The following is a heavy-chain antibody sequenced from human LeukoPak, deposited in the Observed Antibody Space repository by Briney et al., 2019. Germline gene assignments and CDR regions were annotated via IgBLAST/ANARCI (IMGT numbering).Heavy chain of an antibody. Sequence: SVKVSCKASGGTFSSYTISWVRQAPGQGLEWMGRIIPILGIANYAQKFQGRVTITADKSTSTAYMKLSSLRSEDTAVYYCARDRRFDFWSGYSMPVSPPALGGQYNWFDPWGHGTLVTVSS. CDR2: IIPILGIA. CDR1: GGTFSSYT. CDR3: ARDRRFDFWSGYSMPVSPPALGGQYNWFDP. D-gene: IGHD3-3*01. V-gene: IGHV1-69*04. J-gene: IGHJ5*02.